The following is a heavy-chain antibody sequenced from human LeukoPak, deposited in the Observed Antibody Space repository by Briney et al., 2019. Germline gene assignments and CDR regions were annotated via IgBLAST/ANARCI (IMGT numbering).Heavy chain of an antibody. D-gene: IGHD5-12*01. J-gene: IGHJ6*02. CDR2: IYYSGST. CDR1: GGSISSYY. V-gene: IGHV4-59*01. Sequence: PSETLSLACTVSGGSISSYYWSWIRQPPGKGLEWIGYIYYSGSTNYNPSLKSRVTISVDTSKNQFSLKLSSVTAADTAVYYCATDSGYDYGLKGPNRLTASYYYYYGMDVWGQGTTVTVSS. CDR3: ATDSGYDYGLKGPNRLTASYYYYYGMDV.